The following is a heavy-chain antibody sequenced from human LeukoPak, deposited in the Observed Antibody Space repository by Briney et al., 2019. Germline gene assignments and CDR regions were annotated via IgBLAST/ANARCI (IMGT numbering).Heavy chain of an antibody. Sequence: ASVTVSCTTSGYSQNFYGITWVRQAPGQGLEWMGWINPNSGGTNYAQKFQGRVTMNRDTSISTAYMELSRLRSDDTAVYYCAREGYYGSGSYFRYYYYMDVWGKGTTATISS. CDR1: GYSQNFYG. J-gene: IGHJ6*03. D-gene: IGHD3-10*01. CDR3: AREGYYGSGSYFRYYYYMDV. V-gene: IGHV1-2*02. CDR2: INPNSGGT.